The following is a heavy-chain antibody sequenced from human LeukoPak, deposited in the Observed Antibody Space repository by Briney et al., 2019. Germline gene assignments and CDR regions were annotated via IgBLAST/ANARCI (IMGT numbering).Heavy chain of an antibody. CDR1: GYTFTSYD. Sequence: GASVKVSCRASGYTFTSYDINWVRQAPGQGLEWMGWMNPNSGHTAYAQKFQGRVTMTRNTSISTAYMELSSLRSEDTAVYYCATSPDTYYDILTGYLNAFDVWGQGTMVTVSS. D-gene: IGHD3-9*01. CDR2: MNPNSGHT. CDR3: ATSPDTYYDILTGYLNAFDV. V-gene: IGHV1-8*01. J-gene: IGHJ3*01.